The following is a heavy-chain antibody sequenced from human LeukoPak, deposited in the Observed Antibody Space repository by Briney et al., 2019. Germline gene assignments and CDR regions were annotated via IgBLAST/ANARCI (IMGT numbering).Heavy chain of an antibody. D-gene: IGHD5-18*01. J-gene: IGHJ4*02. V-gene: IGHV1-2*02. Sequence: ASVKVSCKASGYTFTRYYMHWGRQAPGQGLEWMGWINPNSGGTNYAQKFQGRVTMTRDTSISTAYMELSRLRSDDTAVYYCARVDGGYGDFDYWGQGTLVTVSS. CDR1: GYTFTRYY. CDR3: ARVDGGYGDFDY. CDR2: INPNSGGT.